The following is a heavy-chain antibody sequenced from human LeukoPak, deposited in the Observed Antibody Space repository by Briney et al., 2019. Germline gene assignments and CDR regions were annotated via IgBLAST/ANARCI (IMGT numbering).Heavy chain of an antibody. CDR3: ARDRGMGS. J-gene: IGHJ5*02. Sequence: ETLSLTCTVSGGSISSSSYYWGWIRQPPGKGLEWVSSISSSSSYIYYADSVKGRFTISRDNAKNSLYLQMNSLRAEDTAVYYCARDRGMGSWGQGTLVTVSS. V-gene: IGHV3-21*01. CDR2: ISSSSSYI. CDR1: GGSISSSS. D-gene: IGHD3-10*01.